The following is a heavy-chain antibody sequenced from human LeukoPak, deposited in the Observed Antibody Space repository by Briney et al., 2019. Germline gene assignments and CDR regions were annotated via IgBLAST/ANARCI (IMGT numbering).Heavy chain of an antibody. D-gene: IGHD2-15*01. V-gene: IGHV6-1*01. CDR3: ARVVVPPGPFDY. Sequence: SQTLSLTCAVSGDIVSSNSAAWNCIRRSPSRGLECLGRTYYRSKWYNDYAVSVKSRITINPDTSKNQFSLQLNSVTPEDTAVYYCARVVVPPGPFDYWGQGTLVTVSS. J-gene: IGHJ4*02. CDR1: GDIVSSNSAA. CDR2: TYYRSKWYN.